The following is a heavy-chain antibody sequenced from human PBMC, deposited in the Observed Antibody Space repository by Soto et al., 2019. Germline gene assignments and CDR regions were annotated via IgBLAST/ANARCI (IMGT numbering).Heavy chain of an antibody. CDR1: GGSFSDYY. CDR2: INPSGGF. CDR3: ARGRTYYYGSGSSALLY. J-gene: IGHJ4*02. Sequence: SETLSLTCAVYGGSFSDYYWTWIRQSPGKGLEWIGEINPSGGFNYNPSLKSRVSISVATAKTQFSLKLTSVTAADTAVYYCARGRTYYYGSGSSALLYWGQGSLVTVSS. D-gene: IGHD3-10*01. V-gene: IGHV4-34*01.